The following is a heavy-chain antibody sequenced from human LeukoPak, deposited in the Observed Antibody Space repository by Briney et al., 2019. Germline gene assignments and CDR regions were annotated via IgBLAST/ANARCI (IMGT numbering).Heavy chain of an antibody. CDR3: ARGGYSRPIFDY. J-gene: IGHJ4*02. D-gene: IGHD5-24*01. CDR2: VNPSGGIT. V-gene: IGHV1-46*01. Sequence: ASVKVSCKASGYIFTSYQTHWVRQAPGQGLEWMGAVNPSGGITTYAQKFQGRVTMTRDTSTSTVYMELSGLRSEDTAVYYCARGGYSRPIFDYWGQGTLVTVSS. CDR1: GYIFTSYQ.